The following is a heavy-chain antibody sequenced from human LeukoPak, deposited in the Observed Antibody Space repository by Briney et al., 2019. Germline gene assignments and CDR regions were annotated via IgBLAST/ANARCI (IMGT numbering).Heavy chain of an antibody. CDR1: GFTIRNQW. D-gene: IGHD2-2*01. J-gene: IGHJ6*03. CDR2: INTDARRT. Sequence: GGSLRLSCAASGFTIRNQWMHWVRQAPGKGLVWVSRINTDARRTDYAASVQGRFTISRDNAKNTLYLQMNSLRPDDTAVYYCVREVDVVPATMGAYYYYYMYVWGKGTTVTVSS. V-gene: IGHV3-74*01. CDR3: VREVDVVPATMGAYYYYYMYV.